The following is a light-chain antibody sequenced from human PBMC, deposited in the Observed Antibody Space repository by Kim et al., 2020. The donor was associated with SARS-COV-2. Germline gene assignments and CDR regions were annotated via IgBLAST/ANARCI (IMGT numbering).Light chain of an antibody. J-gene: IGKJ2*01. CDR3: QQYGTSPPYT. CDR2: GTS. CDR1: QSVSSSS. Sequence: SPGERATLSCRANQSVSSSSLAWYQQKPGQAPGLVIFGTSSRATGIPDRFSGSGSGTDFTLTINRLEPEDFALYYCQQYGTSPPYTFGQGTKLEI. V-gene: IGKV3-20*01.